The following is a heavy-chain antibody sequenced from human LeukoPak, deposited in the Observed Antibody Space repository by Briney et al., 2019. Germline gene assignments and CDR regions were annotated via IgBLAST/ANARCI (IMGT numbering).Heavy chain of an antibody. CDR3: ARGFTVTPDY. D-gene: IGHD4-17*01. CDR2: ISSSSSYI. CDR1: GFTFSSYS. J-gene: IGHJ4*02. Sequence: GGSLRLSCAASGFTFSSYSMNWVRQAPGKGLEWVSSISSSSSYIYYADSVKGRFTISRDNAKNSLYLQMNSLRAEDTAAYYCARGFTVTPDYWGQGTLVTVSS. V-gene: IGHV3-21*01.